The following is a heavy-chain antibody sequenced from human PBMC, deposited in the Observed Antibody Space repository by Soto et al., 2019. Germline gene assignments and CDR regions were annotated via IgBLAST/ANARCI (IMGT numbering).Heavy chain of an antibody. CDR2: ISWDGEK. V-gene: IGHV2-5*02. J-gene: IGHJ3*02. CDR3: AHRRGLSLYYYDSSGLHDAFDI. D-gene: IGHD3-22*01. Sequence: ASGPTLVNPTQTLTLTCTFSGFSLNTRGVGVGWIRQPPGKALEWLALISWDGEKRYSPSLKSRLTITKDTSENQVVLTMTNMDPVDTATYYCAHRRGLSLYYYDSSGLHDAFDIWGQGTMVTVSS. CDR1: GFSLNTRGVG.